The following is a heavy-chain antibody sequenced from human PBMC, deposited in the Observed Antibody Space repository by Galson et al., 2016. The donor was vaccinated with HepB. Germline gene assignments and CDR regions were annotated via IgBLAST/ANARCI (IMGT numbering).Heavy chain of an antibody. CDR2: TYYRSQWHF. D-gene: IGHD7-27*01. J-gene: IGHJ4*02. V-gene: IGHV6-1*01. CDR3: ARSYLLGRGFGS. Sequence: CAISGDSVSSNSAGWYWIRQSPSRGLEWLGRTYYRSQWHFDYAESVESRITINPDTAKNQFSLQLSSVTPEDTAIYYCARSYLLGRGFGSWGQGTLVTVSS. CDR1: GDSVSSNSAG.